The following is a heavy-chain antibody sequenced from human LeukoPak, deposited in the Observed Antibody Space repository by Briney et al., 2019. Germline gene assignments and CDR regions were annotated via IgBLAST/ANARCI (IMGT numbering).Heavy chain of an antibody. CDR1: GYSFTTYW. CDR3: ARTGGYSSGLFDY. V-gene: IGHV5-51*01. CDR2: IYPGDSDT. J-gene: IGHJ4*02. Sequence: GESLKISCKASGYSFTTYWIGWVRQMPGKGLEWMGIIYPGDSDTTYSPSLQGQVTISADKSISTAYLQWSSLKASDTATYYCARTGGYSSGLFDYWGQGTLVTVSS. D-gene: IGHD6-19*01.